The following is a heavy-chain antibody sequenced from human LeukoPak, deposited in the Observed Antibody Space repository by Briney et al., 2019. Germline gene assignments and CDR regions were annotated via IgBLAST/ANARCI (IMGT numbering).Heavy chain of an antibody. J-gene: IGHJ4*02. V-gene: IGHV3-23*01. CDR2: ISGSGGST. Sequence: GGTLRLSCAASGFTFSSYGMSWVRQAPGKGLEWVSAISGSGGSTYYADSVKGRFTISRDNSRNTLYLQMNSLRAEDTAVYYCAKPITMVRGVIDYWGQGTLVTVSS. CDR1: GFTFSSYG. D-gene: IGHD3-10*01. CDR3: AKPITMVRGVIDY.